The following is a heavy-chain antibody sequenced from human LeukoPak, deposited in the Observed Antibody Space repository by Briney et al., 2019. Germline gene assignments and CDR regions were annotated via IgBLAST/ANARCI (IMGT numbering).Heavy chain of an antibody. CDR1: GFTFSSYA. CDR2: ISSNGGST. Sequence: GGSLRLSCAASGFTFSSYAMHWVRQAPGKGLEYVSAISSNGGSTYYANSVKGRFTISRDNSKNTPYLQMGSLRAEDMAVYYCARWYSTFQYFDYWGQGTLVTVSS. CDR3: ARWYSTFQYFDY. D-gene: IGHD3-16*01. V-gene: IGHV3-64*01. J-gene: IGHJ4*02.